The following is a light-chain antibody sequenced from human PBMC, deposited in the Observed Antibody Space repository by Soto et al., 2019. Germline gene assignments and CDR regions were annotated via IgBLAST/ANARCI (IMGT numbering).Light chain of an antibody. CDR3: QQYGSSSPWT. J-gene: IGKJ1*01. CDR1: QSISSW. CDR2: KAS. Sequence: DIQMTQSPSTLSASVGDRVTITCRASQSISSWLAWYQQKPGRAPKLLIYKASSLETGVPSRFSASGPRTEFTLIISSLQPDDFASHYCQQYGSSSPWTFGQGTKAEIK. V-gene: IGKV1-5*03.